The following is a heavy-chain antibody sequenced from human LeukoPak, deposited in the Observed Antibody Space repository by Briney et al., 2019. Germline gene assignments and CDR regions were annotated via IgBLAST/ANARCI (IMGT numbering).Heavy chain of an antibody. CDR1: GYSFTNYW. Sequence: GESLKISCKTSGYSFTNYWIAWVRQMPGKGLEWMGIIYPGDSDTRYSPSFQGQVTISADRSISTAYLQWSSLKASDTAMYYCARRGVYSGHDEAFEIWGQGTMVTVSS. V-gene: IGHV5-51*01. J-gene: IGHJ3*02. CDR2: IYPGDSDT. D-gene: IGHD5-12*01. CDR3: ARRGVYSGHDEAFEI.